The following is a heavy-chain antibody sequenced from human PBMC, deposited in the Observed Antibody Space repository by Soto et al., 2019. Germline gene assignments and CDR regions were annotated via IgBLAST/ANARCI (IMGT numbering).Heavy chain of an antibody. J-gene: IGHJ4*02. CDR1: GVSVSGYT. CDR3: AKDRHPDGIWTFDS. Sequence: GGSLGLSCAASGVSVSGYTMNWVRQAQGKGLEWISGINGGGGTTYYADSVKGRFTISRDDSKNILYLQMNSPRAEDTAIYYCAKDRHPDGIWTFDSWGRGTLVT. V-gene: IGHV3-23*01. D-gene: IGHD3-9*01. CDR2: INGGGGTT.